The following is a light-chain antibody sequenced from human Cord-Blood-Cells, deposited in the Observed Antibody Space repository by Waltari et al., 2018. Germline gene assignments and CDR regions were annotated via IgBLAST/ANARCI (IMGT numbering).Light chain of an antibody. CDR1: QHISSY. J-gene: IGKJ1*01. CDR2: AAS. Sequence: DIQMTQSPSSLSASVGDRVTITCRASQHISSYLNWYQQKPGKAPKLLIYAASSLQSGVPSRFSGSGSGTDFTLTISSLQPEDFATYYCQQSYSTPPTFGQGTKVEIK. V-gene: IGKV1-39*01. CDR3: QQSYSTPPT.